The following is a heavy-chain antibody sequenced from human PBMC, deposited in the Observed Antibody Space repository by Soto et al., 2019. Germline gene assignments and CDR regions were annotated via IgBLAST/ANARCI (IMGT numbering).Heavy chain of an antibody. CDR3: AKHQPVELVTLPTPECFDL. Sequence: PGRTVGLSCAASRVILENLGMTCVRQAPGKRLEWISSISGSGVNKYYADSVRVRFTISRDNSKSTVYLDLNNLSAEDTAVYHCAKHQPVELVTLPTPECFDLSGQASVVTLSS. V-gene: IGHV3-23*01. J-gene: IGHJ5*02. D-gene: IGHD1-26*01. CDR2: ISGSGVNK. CDR1: RVILENLG.